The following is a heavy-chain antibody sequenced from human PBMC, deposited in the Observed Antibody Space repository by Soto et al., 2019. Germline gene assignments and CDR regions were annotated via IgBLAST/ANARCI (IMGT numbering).Heavy chain of an antibody. CDR2: ITSSSATI. V-gene: IGHV3-48*02. CDR1: GFTFSTYS. CDR3: ARDNGIAGSFDP. J-gene: IGHJ5*02. D-gene: IGHD6-13*01. Sequence: EMQLVESGGGLVQPGGSLRLSCAASGFTFSTYSMNWVRQAPGKGLEWISYITSSSATIFYADSVKGRFTISSDNAKNSLYLQMNSLRDEDTSVYYCARDNGIAGSFDPWGQGTLVTVSS.